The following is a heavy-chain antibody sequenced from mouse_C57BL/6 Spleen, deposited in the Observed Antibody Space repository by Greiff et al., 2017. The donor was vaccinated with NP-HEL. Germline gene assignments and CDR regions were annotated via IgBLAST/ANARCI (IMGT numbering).Heavy chain of an antibody. Sequence: VQGVESGAELARPGASVKMSCKASGYTFTSYTMHWVKQRPGQGLEWIGYINPSSGYTKYNQKFKDKATLTADKSSSTAYMQLSSLTSDDSAVYYCARSEDGYSYFDYWGQGTTLTVSS. V-gene: IGHV1-4*01. J-gene: IGHJ2*01. CDR2: INPSSGYT. D-gene: IGHD2-3*01. CDR3: ARSEDGYSYFDY. CDR1: GYTFTSYT.